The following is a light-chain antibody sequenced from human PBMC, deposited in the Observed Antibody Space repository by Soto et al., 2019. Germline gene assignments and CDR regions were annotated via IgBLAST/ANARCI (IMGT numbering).Light chain of an antibody. CDR2: AAS. CDR3: QQYNNWPRT. J-gene: IGKJ1*01. CDR1: QSVSSN. V-gene: IGKV3-15*01. Sequence: EIVMTQSPATLSVSPGERATLSCRASQSVSSNLAWYQQKAGQAPRLLIYAASTRATGIPARISGSGSGTEFTLTISSLQSEDFAVYYCQQYNNWPRTFGQGTKVDIK.